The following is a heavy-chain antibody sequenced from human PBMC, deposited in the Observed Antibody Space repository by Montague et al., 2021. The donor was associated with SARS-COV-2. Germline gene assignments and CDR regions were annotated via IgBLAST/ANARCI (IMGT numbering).Heavy chain of an antibody. CDR3: ARSGQPVGNYAPLGYYGLDV. CDR2: XDWDDDK. J-gene: IGHJ6*02. CDR1: GFSLTTSAIC. D-gene: IGHD6-6*01. Sequence: PVLVKPTKTLTLTCTFSGFSLTTSAICVSWIRQPPGKAPEWLARXDWDDDKHYNASLKTRLTISKDTSKNHVVLTMTNMDPVDTGTYYCARSGQPVGNYAPLGYYGLDVWGRGTTVIVSS. V-gene: IGHV2-70*11.